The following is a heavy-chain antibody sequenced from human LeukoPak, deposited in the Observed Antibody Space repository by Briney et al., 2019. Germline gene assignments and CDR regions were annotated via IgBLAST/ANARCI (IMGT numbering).Heavy chain of an antibody. CDR3: ARHGGSGSYYLS. CDR1: GGSVSGSYYY. J-gene: IGHJ5*02. V-gene: IGHV4-39*01. CDR2: IYYSGST. Sequence: PSETLSLTCALSGGSVSGSYYYWGWIRQPPGKGLEWIGSIYYSGSTYYNPSLRSRVIISLDTSKNQFSLKLSSVTAADTAVYYCARHGGSGSYYLSWGQGTLVTVSS. D-gene: IGHD3-10*01.